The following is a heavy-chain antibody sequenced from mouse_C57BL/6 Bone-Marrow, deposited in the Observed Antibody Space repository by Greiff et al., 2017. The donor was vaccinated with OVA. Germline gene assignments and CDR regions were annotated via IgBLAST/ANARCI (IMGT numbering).Heavy chain of an antibody. CDR1: GYTFTDYH. CDR2: INPNNGGT. V-gene: IGHV1-18*01. CDR3: ARTVWAYYFDY. Sequence: EVQLQESGPELVKPGASVKIPCKASGYTFTDYHMDWVKQSHGKSLEWIGNINPNNGGTIYNQKFKGKATLTVDKSSSTAYMELRGLTSEDTAVYNWARTVWAYYFDYWGQGTTLTVSS. J-gene: IGHJ2*01. D-gene: IGHD1-1*01.